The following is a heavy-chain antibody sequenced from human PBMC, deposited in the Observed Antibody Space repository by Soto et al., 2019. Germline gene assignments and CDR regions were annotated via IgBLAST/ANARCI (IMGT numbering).Heavy chain of an antibody. J-gene: IGHJ6*02. Sequence: GGSLRLSCAASGFTFSGSAMHWVRQASGKGLEWVGRIRSKANSYATAYAASVKGRFTISRDDSKNTAYLQMNSLKTEDTAVYYCTRLSGGESVTAILSSPENEYYYGMDVWGQGTTVTVSS. CDR2: IRSKANSYAT. D-gene: IGHD2-21*02. CDR1: GFTFSGSA. V-gene: IGHV3-73*01. CDR3: TRLSGGESVTAILSSPENEYYYGMDV.